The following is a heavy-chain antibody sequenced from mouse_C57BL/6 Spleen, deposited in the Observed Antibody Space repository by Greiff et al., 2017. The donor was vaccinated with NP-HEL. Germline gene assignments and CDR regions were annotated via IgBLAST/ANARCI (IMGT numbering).Heavy chain of an antibody. CDR2: IDPSDSYT. CDR3: ARGTTVAFDY. CDR1: GYTFTSYW. Sequence: QVHVKQPGAELVKPGASVKLSCKASGYTFTSYWMQWVKQRPGQGLEWIGEIDPSDSYTNYNQKFKGKATLTVDTSSSTAYMQLSSLTSEDSAVYYCARGTTVAFDYWGQGTTLTVSS. V-gene: IGHV1-50*01. D-gene: IGHD1-1*01. J-gene: IGHJ2*01.